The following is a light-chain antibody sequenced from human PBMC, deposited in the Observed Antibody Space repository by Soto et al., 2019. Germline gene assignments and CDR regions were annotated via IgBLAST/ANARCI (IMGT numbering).Light chain of an antibody. J-gene: IGKJ1*01. Sequence: EIVLTQSPATLSLSPVERATLSCRASQSVNSNYLAWYQVKPGQAPRLLIYGASTRATGVPARFSGSGSGTDFTLTISSLQPDDVATYYCQLYNSYLWRFGQGTKVDIK. CDR2: GAS. CDR1: QSVNSNY. V-gene: IGKV3-20*02. CDR3: QLYNSYLWR.